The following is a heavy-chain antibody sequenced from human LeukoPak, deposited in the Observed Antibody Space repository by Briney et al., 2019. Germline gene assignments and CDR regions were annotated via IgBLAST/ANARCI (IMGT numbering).Heavy chain of an antibody. Sequence: PGGSLRLSCAASGFTFSSYWMHWVRQAPGKGLVWVSRIKSDGSTNYADSVKGRFTISRDNAKYTLSLQMNSLRAEDTGVYYCARAPSEIGGYYPEYFRHWGQGTLVTVSS. CDR2: IKSDGST. J-gene: IGHJ1*01. CDR1: GFTFSSYW. D-gene: IGHD3-22*01. CDR3: ARAPSEIGGYYPEYFRH. V-gene: IGHV3-74*01.